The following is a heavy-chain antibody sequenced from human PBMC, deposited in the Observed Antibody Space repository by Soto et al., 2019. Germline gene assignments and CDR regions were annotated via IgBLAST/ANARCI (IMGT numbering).Heavy chain of an antibody. Sequence: TSETLSLTCSVSGASFTSAVYYCSWIRQLPGKGLEWIGYIQNSVSTIYSPSLKSRATISMDTSKNQLSLKLTSMTAADTAVYYCARDMHAGFTHYFDPWGQGTLVTVSS. D-gene: IGHD1-26*01. J-gene: IGHJ5*02. CDR1: GASFTSAVYY. CDR3: ARDMHAGFTHYFDP. V-gene: IGHV4-30-4*02. CDR2: IQNSVST.